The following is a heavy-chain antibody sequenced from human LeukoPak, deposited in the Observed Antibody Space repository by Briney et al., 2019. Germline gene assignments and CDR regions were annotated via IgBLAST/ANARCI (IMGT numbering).Heavy chain of an antibody. CDR3: ARDRYGDYVRDY. D-gene: IGHD4-17*01. V-gene: IGHV3-21*01. CDR2: ISSSSSYI. Sequence: GGPLRLSCAASGFTFSSYSMNWVRQAPGKGLEWVSSISSSSSYIYYADSVKGRFTISRDNAKNSLYLQMNSLRAEDTAVYYCARDRYGDYVRDYWGQGTLVTVSS. J-gene: IGHJ4*02. CDR1: GFTFSSYS.